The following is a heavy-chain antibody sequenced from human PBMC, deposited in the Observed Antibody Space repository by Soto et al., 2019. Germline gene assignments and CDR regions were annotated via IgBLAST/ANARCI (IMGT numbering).Heavy chain of an antibody. D-gene: IGHD6-19*01. J-gene: IGHJ4*02. CDR3: ARVRWTVAGPGHFDY. CDR1: GGSISSYY. Sequence: QVQLQESGPGLVKPSETLSLTCTVSGGSISSYYWSWIRQPPGKGLEWIGYIYYSGSTNYNPSLKSRVIISVDTSKNQFSLKLRSVTAADTAVYYCARVRWTVAGPGHFDYWGQGTLVTVSS. V-gene: IGHV4-59*01. CDR2: IYYSGST.